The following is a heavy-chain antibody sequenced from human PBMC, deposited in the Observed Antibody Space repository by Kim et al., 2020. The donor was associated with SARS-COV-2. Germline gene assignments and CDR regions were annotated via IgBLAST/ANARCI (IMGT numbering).Heavy chain of an antibody. V-gene: IGHV3-74*01. CDR1: GFTFSSYW. D-gene: IGHD5-12*01. Sequence: GGSLRLSCAASGFTFSSYWMHWVRQAPGKGLVWVSRINSDGSSTSYADSVKGRFTISRDNAKNTLYLQMNSLRDEDTAVYYCATSGYDYYFDYWGQGTLVTVSS. CDR2: INSDGSST. CDR3: ATSGYDYYFDY. J-gene: IGHJ4*02.